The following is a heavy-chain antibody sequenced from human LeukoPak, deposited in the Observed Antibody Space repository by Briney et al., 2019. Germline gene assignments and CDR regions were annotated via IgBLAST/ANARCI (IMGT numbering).Heavy chain of an antibody. V-gene: IGHV4-59*01. CDR3: ARYHQPSGPNWLDR. D-gene: IGHD2-15*01. CDR2: IYYTGTT. J-gene: IGHJ5*02. CDR1: GGSISTYF. Sequence: SETLSLTCTVSGGSISTYFWTWIRQFPGKGLEWIGYIYYTGTTSYNPSLKSRVTISVDTSKNQFSLSLSSVTAADTAVYYCARYHQPSGPNWLDRWGQGTLVTVS.